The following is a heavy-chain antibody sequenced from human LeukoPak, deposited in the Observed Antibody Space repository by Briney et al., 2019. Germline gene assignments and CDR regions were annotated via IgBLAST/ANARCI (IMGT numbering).Heavy chain of an antibody. D-gene: IGHD3-22*01. CDR1: GSSISSGTYY. V-gene: IGHV4-39*07. Sequence: PSETLSLTCTVSGSSISSGTYYWGWIRQPPGKGLEWIGSIYFSGNTYYNPSLRSRVTLSVDTSKNQFSLWLNSVTAADTAVYYCASTLNYYDSSGPYAFDIWGQGTMVTVSS. J-gene: IGHJ3*02. CDR2: IYFSGNT. CDR3: ASTLNYYDSSGPYAFDI.